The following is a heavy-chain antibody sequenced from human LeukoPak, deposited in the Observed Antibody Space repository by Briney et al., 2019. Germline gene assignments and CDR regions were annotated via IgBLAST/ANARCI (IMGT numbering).Heavy chain of an antibody. CDR1: GFTFSNYG. CDR3: ARGYGSGSYYHDP. Sequence: PGGSLRLSCAASGFTFSNYGMHWVRQAPGKGLEWLSFIRYDGSNEYYADSVKGRFTISRDNSKNTLYLQMNSLRADDTAVYYCARGYGSGSYYHDPWGQGTLVTVSS. CDR2: IRYDGSNE. V-gene: IGHV3-30*02. D-gene: IGHD3-10*01. J-gene: IGHJ5*02.